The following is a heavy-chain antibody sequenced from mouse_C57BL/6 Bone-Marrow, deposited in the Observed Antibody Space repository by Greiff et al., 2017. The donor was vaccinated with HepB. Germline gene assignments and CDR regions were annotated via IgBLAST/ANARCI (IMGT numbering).Heavy chain of an antibody. CDR2: INPGSGGT. CDR3: ARYDHGGDY. V-gene: IGHV1-54*01. CDR1: GYAFTNYL. J-gene: IGHJ2*01. Sequence: QVQLKQSGAELVRPGTSVKVSCKASGYAFTNYLIEWVKQRPGQGLEWIGVINPGSGGTNYNEKFKGKATLTADKSSSTAYMQLSSLTSEDSAVYFCARYDHGGDYWGQGTTLTVSS. D-gene: IGHD1-2*01.